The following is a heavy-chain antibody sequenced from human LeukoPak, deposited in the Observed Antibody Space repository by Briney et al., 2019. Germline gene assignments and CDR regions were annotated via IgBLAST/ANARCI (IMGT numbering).Heavy chain of an antibody. CDR3: ARDRGPSADSGIYYQYYFTF. V-gene: IGHV1-2*02. D-gene: IGHD3-10*01. CDR1: GYTFTGYY. J-gene: IGHJ4*02. Sequence: ASVKVSCKASGYTFTGYYMHWVRQAPGQGLEWMGWINPDSGDTEYQQKFQGRVTMTRDTSIATVYMEMTRLTHDDTAVYYCARDRGPSADSGIYYQYYFTFWGQGTLATVSS. CDR2: INPDSGDT.